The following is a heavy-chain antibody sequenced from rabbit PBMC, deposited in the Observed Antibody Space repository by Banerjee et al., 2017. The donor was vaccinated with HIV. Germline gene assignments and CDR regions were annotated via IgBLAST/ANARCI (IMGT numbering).Heavy chain of an antibody. J-gene: IGHJ3*01. Sequence: QEQLEESGGGLVKPEGSLTLTCKASGFSFSSGYDMCWVRQAPGKGLEWIGCIYTGGGTTYYASWAKGRFTISKTSSTTVTLQMTSLTAADTATYFCARSYGGGTRYMALWGQGTLVTVS. D-gene: IGHD4-2*01. CDR3: ARSYGGGTRYMAL. V-gene: IGHV1S45*01. CDR1: GFSFSSGYD. CDR2: IYTGGGTT.